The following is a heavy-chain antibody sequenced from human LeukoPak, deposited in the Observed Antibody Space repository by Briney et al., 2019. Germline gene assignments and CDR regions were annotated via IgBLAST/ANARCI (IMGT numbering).Heavy chain of an antibody. V-gene: IGHV3-7*03. CDR2: IKQDGSEK. Sequence: GGSLRLSCVSSGFTFSSYWMSWVRQAPGKGLEWVANIKQDGSEKYYVDSVKGRFTISRDNSKNTLYLQMNSLRAEDTAVYYCAKGAVAGYYYGMDVWGQGTTVTVSS. J-gene: IGHJ6*02. CDR1: GFTFSSYW. D-gene: IGHD6-19*01. CDR3: AKGAVAGYYYGMDV.